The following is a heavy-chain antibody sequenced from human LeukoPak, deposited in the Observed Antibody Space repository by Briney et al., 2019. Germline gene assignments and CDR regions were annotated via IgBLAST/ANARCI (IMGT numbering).Heavy chain of an antibody. J-gene: IGHJ4*02. CDR1: GGSISSGGYY. Sequence: PSETLSLTCTVSGGSISSGGYYWSWIRQHPRKGLEWIGYIYYSGSTYYNPSLKSRVTISVDTSKNQFSLKLSSVTAADTAVYYCAREGNRIIFYWGQGTLVTVSS. CDR2: IYYSGST. CDR3: AREGNRIIFY. V-gene: IGHV4-31*03. D-gene: IGHD1-14*01.